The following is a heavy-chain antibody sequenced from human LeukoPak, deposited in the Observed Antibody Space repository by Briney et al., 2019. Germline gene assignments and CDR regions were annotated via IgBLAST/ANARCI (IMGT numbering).Heavy chain of an antibody. J-gene: IGHJ1*01. CDR2: ISGSGGGT. CDR3: ADAPREYYYDSSGYYSYFQR. CDR1: GFTFSSYA. V-gene: IGHV3-23*01. D-gene: IGHD3-22*01. Sequence: GGSLRLSCTASGFTFSSYAMSWVRQAQGKGLGWVSAISGSGGGTYYSDSVNGRFTISRDNSKNTLYLQMNSLRDEDTAVDYCADAPREYYYDSSGYYSYFQRWGQGTLVTVSS.